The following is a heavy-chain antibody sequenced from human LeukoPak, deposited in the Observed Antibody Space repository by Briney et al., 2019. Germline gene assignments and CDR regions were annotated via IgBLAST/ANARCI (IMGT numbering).Heavy chain of an antibody. V-gene: IGHV3-23*01. J-gene: IGHJ4*02. CDR2: ISGSGDNT. Sequence: PGGSLRLSCAASGFTFSSYAMSWVRQAPGKGLEWVSAISGSGDNTYYADSVKGRFTISRDNSKNTLYLQMNSLRAEDTALYYCAKGSYYDSSGAYYLDYWGQGTLVTVSS. D-gene: IGHD3-22*01. CDR3: AKGSYYDSSGAYYLDY. CDR1: GFTFSSYA.